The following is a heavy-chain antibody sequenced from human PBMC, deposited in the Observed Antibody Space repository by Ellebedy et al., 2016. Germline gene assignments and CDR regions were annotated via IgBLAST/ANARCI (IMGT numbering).Heavy chain of an antibody. CDR2: LYADGST. CDR3: ARAPSNYERSPFHV. CDR1: DDSITSHSYY. Sequence: SETLSLTXTVSDDSITSHSYYWGWIRQPPGKGLEWIGSLYADGSTFYNASLKSRITISPDTSNNQFSLKMSSVSAADTALYYCARAPSNYERSPFHVWGTGTLVTVSS. V-gene: IGHV4-39*07. J-gene: IGHJ3*01. D-gene: IGHD4-11*01.